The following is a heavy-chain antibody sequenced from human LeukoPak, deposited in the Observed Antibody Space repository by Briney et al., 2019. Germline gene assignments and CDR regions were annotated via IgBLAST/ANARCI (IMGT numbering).Heavy chain of an antibody. CDR1: GFSFYTYG. D-gene: IGHD2-21*02. CDR3: VRVVTVSNTDPAFDI. Sequence: GTSLRLSCAVSGFSFYTYGIHWVRHAPGKGLEWVAVIWNDGSNKYYADSVKGRFTISRDNSKNTLYLQMNSLRAEDTAVYYCVRVVTVSNTDPAFDIWGQGTMVTVSS. CDR2: IWNDGSNK. V-gene: IGHV3-33*01. J-gene: IGHJ3*02.